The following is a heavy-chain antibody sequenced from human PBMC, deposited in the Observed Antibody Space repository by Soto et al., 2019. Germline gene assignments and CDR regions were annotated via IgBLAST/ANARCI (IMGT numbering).Heavy chain of an antibody. Sequence: GGSLRLSCAASGFTFSSYSMNWVRQAPGKGLEWVSYISSSSRTIYYADSVKGRFTISRDNAKNSLYLQMNSLRAEDTAMYYCVRASCSGGSCYSKIWGQGTMVTVSS. D-gene: IGHD2-15*01. CDR2: ISSSSRTI. V-gene: IGHV3-48*01. CDR1: GFTFSSYS. J-gene: IGHJ3*02. CDR3: VRASCSGGSCYSKI.